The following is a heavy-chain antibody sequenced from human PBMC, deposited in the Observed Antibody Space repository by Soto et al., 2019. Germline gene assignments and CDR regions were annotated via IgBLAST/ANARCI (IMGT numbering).Heavy chain of an antibody. D-gene: IGHD2-15*01. CDR2: IIPIIGIA. CDR1: GGTFSSYT. CDR3: ARESKEDCSGGSCLINYYYYMDV. J-gene: IGHJ6*03. Sequence: EASAKVSCKASGGTFSSYTISWVRQAPGQGIEWMGRIIPIIGIANYAQKFQGRVTITADKSTSTAYMELSSLRSEDTAVYYCARESKEDCSGGSCLINYYYYMDVWGKGTKVTVSS. V-gene: IGHV1-69*04.